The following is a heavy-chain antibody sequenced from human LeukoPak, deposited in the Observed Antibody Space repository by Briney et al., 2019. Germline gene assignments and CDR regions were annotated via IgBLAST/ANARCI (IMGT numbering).Heavy chain of an antibody. Sequence: APVNASCKASGGTFSSYAISWVRQAPEQRLEWMGGIIHIFGTANYAQKFQRRVTINADESTSKAYLELSSVRSEDMGEYYCARDPQENYYGSEPYNWFDPWGQGTLVTVSS. D-gene: IGHD3-10*01. CDR1: GGTFSSYA. V-gene: IGHV1-69*13. J-gene: IGHJ5*02. CDR2: IIHIFGTA. CDR3: ARDPQENYYGSEPYNWFDP.